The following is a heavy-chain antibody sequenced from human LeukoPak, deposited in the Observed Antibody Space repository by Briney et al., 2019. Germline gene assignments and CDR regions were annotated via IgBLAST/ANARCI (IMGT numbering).Heavy chain of an antibody. CDR1: GGTFSSYA. V-gene: IGHV1-69*05. J-gene: IGHJ4*02. CDR2: IIPIFGTA. CDR3: ARATEPISYYYDSSGYYGYFDY. D-gene: IGHD3-22*01. Sequence: GSSVKVSCKASGGTFSSYAISWVRQAPGQGLEWMGGIIPIFGTANYAQKFQGRVTITTDESTSTAYMELSSLRSEDTAVYYCARATEPISYYYDSSGYYGYFDYWGQGTLVTVSS.